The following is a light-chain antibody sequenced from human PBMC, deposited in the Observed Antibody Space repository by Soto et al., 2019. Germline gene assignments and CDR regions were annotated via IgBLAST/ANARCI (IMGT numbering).Light chain of an antibody. CDR2: DAS. V-gene: IGKV1-5*01. CDR3: QQYNSYSPWT. CDR1: QSIGNW. Sequence: DIQMTQSPSTLSASVGDRVTITCRASQSIGNWLAWYQQKPGKAPKLLIYDASSLESEVPSRFSCSGSGTEFTLTITSLQPDDFATYYCQQYNSYSPWTFGQGTKVEIK. J-gene: IGKJ1*01.